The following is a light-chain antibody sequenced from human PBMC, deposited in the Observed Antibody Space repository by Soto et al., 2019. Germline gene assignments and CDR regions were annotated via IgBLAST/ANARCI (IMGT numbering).Light chain of an antibody. CDR3: QHYCSYPPT. CDR1: QSILYSSSNKNY. CDR2: WAS. Sequence: DIVMTQSPDSLAVSLGERATINCKSSQSILYSSSNKNYLAWYQQKVGQPPRLLIYWASTRESGVPDRFSGSGSGTDFTLTVSSLQAEDVAVYYCQHYCSYPPTFGGGTKVEIK. V-gene: IGKV4-1*01. J-gene: IGKJ4*01.